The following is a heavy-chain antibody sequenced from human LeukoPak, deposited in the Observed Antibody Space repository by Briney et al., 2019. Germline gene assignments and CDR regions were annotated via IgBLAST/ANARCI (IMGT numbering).Heavy chain of an antibody. CDR1: GGSITSGSEY. Sequence: SQTLSLTCTVSGGSITSGSEYWTWIRQPAGKGLEWIGLMYKSGSTNYNPSLKSRVTISVDTSKNQFSLKMSSVTAADTAVYYCARDRDYDSSGYYYDDYWGQGTLVTVSS. J-gene: IGHJ4*02. CDR3: ARDRDYDSSGYYYDDY. CDR2: MYKSGST. V-gene: IGHV4-61*02. D-gene: IGHD3-22*01.